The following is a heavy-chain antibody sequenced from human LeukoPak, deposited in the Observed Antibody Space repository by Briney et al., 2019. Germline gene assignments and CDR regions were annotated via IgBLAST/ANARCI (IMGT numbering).Heavy chain of an antibody. CDR1: GFTFRSYG. D-gene: IGHD1-20*01. J-gene: IGHJ4*02. Sequence: PGGSLRLSCAASGFTFRSYGMTWVRQAPGKGLEWVSAISGSGDSTYYADSVKARFTISRDNSKNTLFLQMGSLRAEDMAVYYCARVGDLNFYDFWGQGTLVIVSS. CDR2: ISGSGDST. V-gene: IGHV3-23*01. CDR3: ARVGDLNFYDF.